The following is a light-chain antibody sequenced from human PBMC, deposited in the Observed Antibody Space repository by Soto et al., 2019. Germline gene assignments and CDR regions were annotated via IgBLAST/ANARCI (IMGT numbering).Light chain of an antibody. CDR2: KAS. Sequence: DIQMTQSPSTLSASVGDRVTITCRASQSISSWLAWYQQKPGKAPKLLIYKASSLASGVSSRFSGSGSGKEFTLTISSLQPDDFATYYCQQYNSYPYTFGQGTKLEIK. CDR3: QQYNSYPYT. CDR1: QSISSW. J-gene: IGKJ2*01. V-gene: IGKV1-5*03.